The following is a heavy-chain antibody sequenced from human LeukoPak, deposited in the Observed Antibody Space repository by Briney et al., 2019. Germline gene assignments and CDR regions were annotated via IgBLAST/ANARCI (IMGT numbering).Heavy chain of an antibody. J-gene: IGHJ4*02. CDR3: ATSSGYYYDSSGYQLFDY. D-gene: IGHD3-22*01. V-gene: IGHV5-51*01. CDR2: IYPGDSDT. CDR1: GYSFTSYW. Sequence: GESLKISCKCSGYSFTSYWIGWVRQMPGKGLEWMGIIYPGDSDTRYSPSFQGQVTISADKSISTAYLQWSSLKASDTAMYYCATSSGYYYDSSGYQLFDYWGQGTLVTVSS.